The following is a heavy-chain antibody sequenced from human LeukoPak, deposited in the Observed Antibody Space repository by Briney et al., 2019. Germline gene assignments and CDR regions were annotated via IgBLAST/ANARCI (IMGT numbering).Heavy chain of an antibody. CDR1: GHTLTGHY. CDR3: ARIRNYYDSSGYPFDY. D-gene: IGHD3-22*01. V-gene: IGHV1-2*06. Sequence: ASVKVPCRSCGHTLTGHYMHWVRQAPGQGLEWMGRINPNSGGKNYAQKFQGRVTMTRDTSISTAYMELSRLRSDDTAVYYCARIRNYYDSSGYPFDYWGQGTLVTVSS. CDR2: INPNSGGK. J-gene: IGHJ4*02.